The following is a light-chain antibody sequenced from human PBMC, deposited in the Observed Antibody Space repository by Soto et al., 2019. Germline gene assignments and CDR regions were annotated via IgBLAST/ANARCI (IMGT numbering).Light chain of an antibody. Sequence: EIVLTQSPGTLSLSPGERATLSCRASQSVSSTYLAWYQQKPGQAPRLLIYGASSRATGIPDRFGGSGSGTDFTLTISRLEPEDFAVYYCQQYDSSRLFGGGTKVEIK. CDR2: GAS. CDR3: QQYDSSRL. CDR1: QSVSSTY. V-gene: IGKV3-20*01. J-gene: IGKJ4*01.